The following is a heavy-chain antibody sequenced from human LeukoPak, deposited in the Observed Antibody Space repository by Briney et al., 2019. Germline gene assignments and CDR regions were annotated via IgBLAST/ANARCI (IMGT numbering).Heavy chain of an antibody. D-gene: IGHD4-17*01. CDR1: GGSFSGYY. Sequence: SETLSLTCAVYGGSFSGYYWSWIRQPPGKGLEWIGEINHSGSTNYNPSLKSRVTISVDTSKNQFSLKLSSVTAADTAVYYCARIKNYGDYFNWFDPWGQGTLVTVSS. CDR3: ARIKNYGDYFNWFDP. CDR2: INHSGST. V-gene: IGHV4-34*01. J-gene: IGHJ5*02.